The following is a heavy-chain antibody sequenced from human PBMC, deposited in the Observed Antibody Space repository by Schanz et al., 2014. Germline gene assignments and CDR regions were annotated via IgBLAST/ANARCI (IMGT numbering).Heavy chain of an antibody. CDR2: IYIGGNT. CDR1: GFSVGNKY. J-gene: IGHJ4*02. Sequence: EVQLVESGGGLVQPGGSLRLSCAASGFSVGNKYMNWVRQAPGKGLEWVSFIYIGGNTYYADSVKGRFTISRDNSKNTVYIQMNSLRAEDTAVYYCARGGPAYYFHDWVQGTLVAVSS. V-gene: IGHV3-66*01. CDR3: ARGGPAYYFHD.